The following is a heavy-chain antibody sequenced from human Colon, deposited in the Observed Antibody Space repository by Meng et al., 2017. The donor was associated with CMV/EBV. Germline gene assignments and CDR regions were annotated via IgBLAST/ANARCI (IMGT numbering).Heavy chain of an antibody. J-gene: IGHJ6*02. D-gene: IGHD6-6*01. CDR3: ARVHSSSFPFYSYYYGMDV. CDR1: GFTFGSYW. CDR2: IKQDGSEK. Sequence: GESLKISCAASGFTFGSYWMSWVRQAPGKGLEWVANIKQDGSEKSCVDSVKGRFTISRDNDKNSLYLQMNSLRAEDTAVYYCARVHSSSFPFYSYYYGMDVWGQGTTVTVSS. V-gene: IGHV3-7*01.